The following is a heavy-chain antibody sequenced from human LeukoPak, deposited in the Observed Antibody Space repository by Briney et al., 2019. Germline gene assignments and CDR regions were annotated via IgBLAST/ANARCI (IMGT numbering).Heavy chain of an antibody. CDR3: AGDRAGYDRRFDP. V-gene: IGHV4-31*03. CDR2: IYYSGST. J-gene: IGHJ5*02. Sequence: SETLSLTCTVSGGSISSGGYYWSWIRQHPGKGLEWIGYIYYSGSTYYNPSLKSRVTISVDTSKNQFSLKLSSVTAADTAVYYCAGDRAGYDRRFDPWGQGTLVTVSS. D-gene: IGHD3-3*01. CDR1: GGSISSGGYY.